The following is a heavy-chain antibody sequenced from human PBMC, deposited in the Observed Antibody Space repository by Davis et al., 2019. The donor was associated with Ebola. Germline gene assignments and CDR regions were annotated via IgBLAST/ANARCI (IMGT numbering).Heavy chain of an antibody. CDR3: ASMTTSFDY. CDR2: INHSGST. D-gene: IGHD4-17*01. Sequence: SETLSLTCAVYGGSFSGYYWSWIRQPPGKGLEWIGEINHSGSTYYNPSLKSRVTISVDTSKNQFSLKLSSVTAADTAVYYCASMTTSFDYWGQGTLVTVSS. CDR1: GGSFSGYY. V-gene: IGHV4-34*01. J-gene: IGHJ4*02.